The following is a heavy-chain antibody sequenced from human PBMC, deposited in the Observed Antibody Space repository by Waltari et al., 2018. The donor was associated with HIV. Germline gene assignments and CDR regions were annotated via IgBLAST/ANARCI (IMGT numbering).Heavy chain of an antibody. CDR3: ARDSPAFSRGTEELDY. Sequence: QVQLVESGGGVVQPGKSLRLSCAASGFTFSSYAIYWVRQAPGKGLEWVAVIWHDANNQYYADSVQGRFTISRDNSKNTLYLQMNSLRAEDTALYYCARDSPAFSRGTEELDYWGQGTLVTVSS. CDR1: GFTFSSYA. J-gene: IGHJ4*02. D-gene: IGHD2-2*01. V-gene: IGHV3-33*01. CDR2: IWHDANNQ.